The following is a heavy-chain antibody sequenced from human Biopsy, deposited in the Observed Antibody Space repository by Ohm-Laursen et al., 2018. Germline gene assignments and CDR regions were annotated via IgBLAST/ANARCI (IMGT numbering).Heavy chain of an antibody. Sequence: TLSLTCYVSGGSISNLYWSWIRQPPGKGLEWIGYMYYSGNTNYNPSLKSRVTISVDTSMNHLSLRLTSVTAADTAVYYCARHAPSYSGSYWRYFDLWGRGTLVTVSS. J-gene: IGHJ2*01. V-gene: IGHV4-59*08. CDR3: ARHAPSYSGSYWRYFDL. CDR2: MYYSGNT. D-gene: IGHD1-26*01. CDR1: GGSISNLY.